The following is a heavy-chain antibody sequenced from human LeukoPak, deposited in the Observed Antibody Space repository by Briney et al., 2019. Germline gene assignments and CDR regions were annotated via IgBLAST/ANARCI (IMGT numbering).Heavy chain of an antibody. J-gene: IGHJ4*02. CDR2: ISSGSSTI. CDR3: ASIGNDYDILSSHFDY. D-gene: IGHD3-9*01. Sequence: GGSLRLSCAASGFTFSSYSMNWVRQAPGKGLEWISYISSGSSTIYYADSVTGRFTISRDNAKNSLYLQMNSLRAEDTAVYYCASIGNDYDILSSHFDYWGQGTLVTVSS. V-gene: IGHV3-48*04. CDR1: GFTFSSYS.